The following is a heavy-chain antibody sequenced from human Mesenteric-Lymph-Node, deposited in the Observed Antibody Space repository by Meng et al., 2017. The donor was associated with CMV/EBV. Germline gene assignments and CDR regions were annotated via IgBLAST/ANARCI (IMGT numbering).Heavy chain of an antibody. CDR3: ARGYGGYGNDY. D-gene: IGHD5-12*01. CDR2: INQDGSEK. V-gene: IGHV3-7*01. Sequence: GESLKISCAASGFMFSTYWMSWVRQAPGKGLEWVANINQDGSEKYYVDSVKGRFTISRDSSKNTLYLQMNSLRAEDTAVYYCARGYGGYGNDYWGQGTLVTVSS. CDR1: GFMFSTYW. J-gene: IGHJ4*02.